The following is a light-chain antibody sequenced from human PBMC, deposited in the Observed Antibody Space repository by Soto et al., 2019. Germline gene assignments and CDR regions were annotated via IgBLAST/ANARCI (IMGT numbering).Light chain of an antibody. CDR2: KAS. Sequence: DIQMTQSPSTLYASVGDRVTITCRASQSISSWLAWYQQKPGKAPQFLIYKASTLESGVPSRFSGGGSGTEFTLTISSLQPDDFATYYCQQYDSYPLTFGGGTKVEIK. V-gene: IGKV1-5*03. CDR1: QSISSW. J-gene: IGKJ4*01. CDR3: QQYDSYPLT.